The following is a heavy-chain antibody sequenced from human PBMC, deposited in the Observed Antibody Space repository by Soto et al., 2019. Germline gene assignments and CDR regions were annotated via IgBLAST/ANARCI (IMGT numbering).Heavy chain of an antibody. CDR2: IYYSGST. D-gene: IGHD2-15*01. J-gene: IGHJ3*02. CDR1: GDSISSYY. Sequence: PSETLSLTCTVSGDSISSYYWSWIRQPPGKGLEWIGYIYYSGSTNYNPSLKSRVTISVDTSKNQFSLKLSSVTAADTAVYYCASGDQIAFHCSGGSCYPDFAFDIWGQGTMVTVSS. CDR3: ASGDQIAFHCSGGSCYPDFAFDI. V-gene: IGHV4-59*01.